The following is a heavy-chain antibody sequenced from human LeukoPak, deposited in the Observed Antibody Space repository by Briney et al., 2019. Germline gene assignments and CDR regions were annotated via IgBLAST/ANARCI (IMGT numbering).Heavy chain of an antibody. CDR3: ARLGDYDAFDI. CDR1: GFTFSSYG. Sequence: GGSLRLPCVASGFTFSSYGMHWVRQAPGKGLEWVAVISYDGSNKYYADSVKGRFTISRDNSKNTLYLQMNSLRAEDTAVYYCARLGDYDAFDIWGQGTMVTVSS. V-gene: IGHV3-30*03. D-gene: IGHD3-10*01. CDR2: ISYDGSNK. J-gene: IGHJ3*02.